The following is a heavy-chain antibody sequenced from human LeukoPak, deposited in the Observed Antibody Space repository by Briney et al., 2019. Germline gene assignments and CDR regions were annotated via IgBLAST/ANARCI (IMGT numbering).Heavy chain of an antibody. CDR2: IKQDGSEK. V-gene: IGHV3-7*03. CDR1: GFTFSSYW. CDR3: AKAAPKYDFYYYSYMDV. J-gene: IGHJ6*03. Sequence: GGSLRLSCVVSGFTFSSYWMSWVRQAPGKGLEWVANIKQDGSEKYYVDSVKGRFTISRDNAKNSLYLQMNSLRAEDMALYYCAKAAPKYDFYYYSYMDVWGKGTTVTVSS.